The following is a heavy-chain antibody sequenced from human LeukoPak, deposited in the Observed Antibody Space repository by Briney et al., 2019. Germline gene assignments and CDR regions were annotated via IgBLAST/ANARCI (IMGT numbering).Heavy chain of an antibody. CDR2: ITPIFGTA. CDR3: ARVGDDIVAGGSWFDP. J-gene: IGHJ5*02. Sequence: SLKVSCKASGGTFSSYVISWVRQAPGQGLEWMGGITPIFGTAKYAQKFQGRVSITADESTSRANMELSGLRSEDTAVYYCARVGDDIVAGGSWFDPWGQGTLVTVSS. D-gene: IGHD5-12*01. V-gene: IGHV1-69*13. CDR1: GGTFSSYV.